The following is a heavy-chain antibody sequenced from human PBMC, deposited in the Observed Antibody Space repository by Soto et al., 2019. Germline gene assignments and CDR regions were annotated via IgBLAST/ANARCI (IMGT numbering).Heavy chain of an antibody. CDR3: ASRPPGTNYYYGMDV. CDR2: IKKDGSEK. Sequence: GGSLRLSCAASGFTFSDYWMTWVRQAPGKGLEWVASIKKDGSEKYYVDSVKGRFTISRDNARNSLYLQMYSLRADDTAVYYCASRPPGTNYYYGMDVWGQGTTVTVSS. V-gene: IGHV3-7*03. CDR1: GFTFSDYW. D-gene: IGHD1-26*01. J-gene: IGHJ6*02.